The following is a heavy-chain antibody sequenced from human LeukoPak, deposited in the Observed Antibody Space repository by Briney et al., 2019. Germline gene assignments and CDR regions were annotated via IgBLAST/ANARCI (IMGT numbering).Heavy chain of an antibody. V-gene: IGHV4-39*07. CDR1: GGSISSSSYY. CDR2: IYYSGST. D-gene: IGHD6-13*01. Sequence: SETLSLTCTVSGGSISSSSYYWGWIRQPPGKGLEGIGSIYYSGSTYYNPSLKSRVTISVDTSKNQFSLKLSSVTAADTAVYYCARDPGSSSWYWFDPWGQGTLVTVSS. J-gene: IGHJ5*02. CDR3: ARDPGSSSWYWFDP.